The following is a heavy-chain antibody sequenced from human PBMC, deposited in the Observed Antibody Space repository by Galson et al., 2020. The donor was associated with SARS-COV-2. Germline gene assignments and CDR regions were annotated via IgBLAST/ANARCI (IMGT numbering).Heavy chain of an antibody. D-gene: IGHD2-15*01. J-gene: IGHJ4*01. CDR2: ISSSGRTI. Sequence: GESLKISCAASGFTFSNYEMNWVRQAPGKGLEWVSYISSSGRTIHYADSVKGRFTISRGNAKSSLSLQMNSLRAEDTAVYYCARLDGYGPWDWGHGTLVTGS. CDR1: GFTFSNYE. CDR3: ARLDGYGPWD. V-gene: IGHV3-48*03.